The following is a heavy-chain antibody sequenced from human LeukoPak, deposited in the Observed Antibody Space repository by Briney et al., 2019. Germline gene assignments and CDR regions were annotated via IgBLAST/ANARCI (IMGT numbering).Heavy chain of an antibody. CDR1: GVSISSGGYS. J-gene: IGHJ4*02. D-gene: IGHD5-24*01. Sequence: SQTLSLTCAVSGVSISSGGYSWSWIRQPPGKGLVWIGYIYHSGSTYYNPSLKSRVTISVDRSKNQSSLKLSSVTAADTAVYYCARAMAGGYYFDYWGQGTLVTVSS. CDR2: IYHSGST. CDR3: ARAMAGGYYFDY. V-gene: IGHV4-30-2*01.